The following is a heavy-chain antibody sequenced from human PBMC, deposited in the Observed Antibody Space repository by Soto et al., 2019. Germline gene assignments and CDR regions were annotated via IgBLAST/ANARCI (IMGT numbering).Heavy chain of an antibody. CDR2: IYWNDDR. D-gene: IGHD3-22*01. J-gene: IGHJ4*02. Sequence: GPTLVNPTQTLTLTCAFSGFSLTTTGEGVAWIRQSPGKALGWPALIYWNDDRRYSPSLKSRLTVTRDTSKDQVVLTLTNMDPVDSGTYFCAHRSSLTLFGTSGYIFDHWGQGTPVTVSS. CDR1: GFSLTTTGEG. V-gene: IGHV2-5*01. CDR3: AHRSSLTLFGTSGYIFDH.